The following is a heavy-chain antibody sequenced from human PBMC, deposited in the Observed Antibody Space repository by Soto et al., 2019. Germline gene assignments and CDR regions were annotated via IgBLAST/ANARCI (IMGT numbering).Heavy chain of an antibody. CDR3: ARATGYYHTSGSDS. D-gene: IGHD3-22*01. CDR2: ISSNSNYK. J-gene: IGHJ4*02. CDR1: GFTFSDYY. V-gene: IGHV3-11*06. Sequence: GGSQRLSYSASGFTFSDYYMSWIRQAPGKGLEWISYISSNSNYKNHADSVRGRFTISRDNAKNSLYLQMNGLRAEDTAVYYCARATGYYHTSGSDSWGQGTLVTVSS.